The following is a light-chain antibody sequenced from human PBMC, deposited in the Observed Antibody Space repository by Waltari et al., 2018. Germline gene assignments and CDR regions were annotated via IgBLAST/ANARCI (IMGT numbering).Light chain of an antibody. CDR2: QDN. Sequence: SYELTQPPSVSVSPGQTASITCSGDKLGDKYACWYQQKPGQSPVLVIYQDNKRPSGIPERFSGSNSGNTATLTISGTQAMDEADYYCQAWDSSTAVYVFETGTKVTVL. CDR3: QAWDSSTAVYV. V-gene: IGLV3-1*01. J-gene: IGLJ1*01. CDR1: KLGDKY.